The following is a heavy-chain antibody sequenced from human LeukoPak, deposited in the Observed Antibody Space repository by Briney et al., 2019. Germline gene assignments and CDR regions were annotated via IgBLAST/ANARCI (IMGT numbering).Heavy chain of an antibody. J-gene: IGHJ6*02. D-gene: IGHD3-22*01. CDR2: IIPLFGTA. CDR3: ASNDDSSGYYNPRDFYYYYGMDV. CDR1: GGTFSSFA. Sequence: SVKVSCKASGGTFSSFAISWVRQAPGQGLEWMGGIIPLFGTANYAQKFQGRVTITADESTSTAYMELSSLRSEDTAVYYCASNDDSSGYYNPRDFYYYYGMDVWGQGTTVTVSS. V-gene: IGHV1-69*13.